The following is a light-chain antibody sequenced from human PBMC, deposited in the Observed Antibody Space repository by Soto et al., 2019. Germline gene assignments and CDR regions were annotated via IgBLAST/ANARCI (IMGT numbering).Light chain of an antibody. CDR1: QSVSSCV. V-gene: IGKV3-20*01. J-gene: IGKJ4*01. CDR3: PQYSNWPLT. Sequence: EGVLTLSPGTLPLSPGERAALSSRASQSVSSCVLAWYQQKPGQAPRLLIYGASSRATGIPDRFSCSGSGTEVTLTISSLQPEDFAVYYCPQYSNWPLTFGGGTNVDIK. CDR2: GAS.